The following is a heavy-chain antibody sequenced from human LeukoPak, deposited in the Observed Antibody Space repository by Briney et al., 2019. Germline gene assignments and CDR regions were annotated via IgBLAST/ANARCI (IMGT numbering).Heavy chain of an antibody. J-gene: IGHJ3*02. CDR3: ARGEYYGSGSGVGAFDI. Sequence: GGSLRLSCAASGFTFSSYEMNWVRQAPGKGLEWVANIKQDGSEKYYVDSVKGRFTISRDNAKNSLYLQMNSLRAEDTAVYYCARGEYYGSGSGVGAFDIWGQGTMVTVSS. D-gene: IGHD3-10*01. V-gene: IGHV3-7*01. CDR2: IKQDGSEK. CDR1: GFTFSSYE.